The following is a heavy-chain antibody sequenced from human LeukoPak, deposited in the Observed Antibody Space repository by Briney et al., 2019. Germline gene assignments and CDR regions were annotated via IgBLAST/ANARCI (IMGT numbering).Heavy chain of an antibody. J-gene: IGHJ4*02. D-gene: IGHD3-10*02. CDR3: AKRPAAVRGVIPYPDY. Sequence: GGSLRLSCAASGFMFSSFSMSWVRHVPGKGLEWVSTISLGGTTYYADSVKGRFTISRDNSKSTLFLQMNSLRAEDTAIYYCAKRPAAVRGVIPYPDYWGQGTLVTVSS. CDR2: ISLGGTT. V-gene: IGHV3-23*01. CDR1: GFMFSSFS.